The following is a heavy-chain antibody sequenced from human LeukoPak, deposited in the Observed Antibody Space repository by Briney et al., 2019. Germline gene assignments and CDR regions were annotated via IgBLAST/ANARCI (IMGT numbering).Heavy chain of an antibody. Sequence: SVKVSCKASGGTFSSYAISWVRQAPGQGLEWMGGIIPIFGTANYAQKFQGRVTITTDESTSTAYMELSSLRSEDTAVYYCARDRTSLGYCSGGSSRYDAFDIWGQGTMVTVSS. CDR2: IIPIFGTA. J-gene: IGHJ3*02. V-gene: IGHV1-69*05. CDR1: GGTFSSYA. CDR3: ARDRTSLGYCSGGSSRYDAFDI. D-gene: IGHD2-15*01.